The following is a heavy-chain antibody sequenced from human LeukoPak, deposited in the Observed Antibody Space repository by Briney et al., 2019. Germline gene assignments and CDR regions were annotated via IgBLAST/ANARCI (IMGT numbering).Heavy chain of an antibody. D-gene: IGHD4-17*01. CDR1: GFTFSDHY. CDR3: ARPYGDLYYFDY. Sequence: GGSLRLSCAASGFTFSDHYMDWVRQAPGKGLEWVGRTRNKANSYTTEYAASVKGRFTISRDNAKNSLYLQMNSLRAEDTAVYYCARPYGDLYYFDYWGQGTLVTVSS. J-gene: IGHJ4*02. V-gene: IGHV3-72*01. CDR2: TRNKANSYTT.